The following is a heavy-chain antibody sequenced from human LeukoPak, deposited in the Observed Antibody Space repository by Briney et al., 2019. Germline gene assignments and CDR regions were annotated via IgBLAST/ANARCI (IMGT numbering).Heavy chain of an antibody. J-gene: IGHJ5*02. CDR1: GFTFSSYG. Sequence: PGGSLRLSCAASGFTFSSYGMHWVRQAPGKGLEWVAVISYDGSNKYYADSVKGRFTISRDNSKNTLYLQMNSLRAEDTAVYYCAKELGTAIEFDPWGQGTLVTVSS. V-gene: IGHV3-30*18. CDR3: AKELGTAIEFDP. D-gene: IGHD5-18*01. CDR2: ISYDGSNK.